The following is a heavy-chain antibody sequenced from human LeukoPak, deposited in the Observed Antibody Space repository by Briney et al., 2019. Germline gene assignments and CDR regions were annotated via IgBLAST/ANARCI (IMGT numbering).Heavy chain of an antibody. CDR2: IYYSGST. Sequence: SETRSLTCTVSGGSISSYYWSWIRQPPGKGLEWIGYIYYSGSTNYNPSLKSRVTISVDTSKNQFSLKLSSVTAADTAVYYCASSYYYDSSGYPYWGQGTLVTVSS. V-gene: IGHV4-59*08. CDR3: ASSYYYDSSGYPY. D-gene: IGHD3-22*01. CDR1: GGSISSYY. J-gene: IGHJ4*02.